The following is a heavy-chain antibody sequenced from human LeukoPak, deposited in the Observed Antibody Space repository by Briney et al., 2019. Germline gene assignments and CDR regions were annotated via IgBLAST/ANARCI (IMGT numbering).Heavy chain of an antibody. V-gene: IGHV1-2*02. J-gene: IGHJ4*02. Sequence: ASVKVSCKASGYTFTGYYMHWVRQAPGQGLEWMGWINPNSGGTNYAQKFQGRVTMIRDTSISTAYMELSRLRSDDTAVYYCARDGSSGWDYFDYWGQGTLVTVSS. CDR1: GYTFTGYY. CDR3: ARDGSSGWDYFDY. CDR2: INPNSGGT. D-gene: IGHD6-19*01.